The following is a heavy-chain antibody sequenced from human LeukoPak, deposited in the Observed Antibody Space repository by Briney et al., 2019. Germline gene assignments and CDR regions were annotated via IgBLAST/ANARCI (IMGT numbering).Heavy chain of an antibody. CDR1: GASFSSGDQY. V-gene: IGHV4-31*03. Sequence: SETLSLTCTVSGASFSSGDQYWNWIRQSPGKGLEWIGSIHPSGMLYNNPSLESRVTISIDTSKNQFSLNLNSATATDTAVYFCSRGLDSRKLGYWGQGTLVTVSS. J-gene: IGHJ4*02. CDR3: SRGLDSRKLGY. CDR2: IHPSGML. D-gene: IGHD3-22*01.